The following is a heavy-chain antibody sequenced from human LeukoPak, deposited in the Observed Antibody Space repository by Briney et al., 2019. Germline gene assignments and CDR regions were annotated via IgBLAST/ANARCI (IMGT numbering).Heavy chain of an antibody. Sequence: GGSLRLSCAASGFTFSSYGIHWVRQAPGKGLEWVAVISYLGDDQFYAESVKGRFTISRDNSKKTVFLQMNSLRGEDTAVYYCAKDRSSGPHYYYGMDVWGQGPTVIVSS. J-gene: IGHJ6*02. CDR2: ISYLGDDQ. CDR3: AKDRSSGPHYYYGMDV. D-gene: IGHD6-25*01. CDR1: GFTFSSYG. V-gene: IGHV3-30*18.